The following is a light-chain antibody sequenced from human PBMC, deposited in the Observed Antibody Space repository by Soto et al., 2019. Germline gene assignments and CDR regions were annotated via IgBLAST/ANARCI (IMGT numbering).Light chain of an antibody. V-gene: IGLV2-23*01. J-gene: IGLJ2*01. Sequence: QSVLNQPASVSGSPGQSITISCTGTSSDVGSYNLVSWYQQHPGKAPKLMIYEGSKRPSGVSNRFSGSKSGNTASLTISGLQAEDEADYYCCSYAGSSTLFGGGTKLTVL. CDR3: CSYAGSSTL. CDR2: EGS. CDR1: SSDVGSYNL.